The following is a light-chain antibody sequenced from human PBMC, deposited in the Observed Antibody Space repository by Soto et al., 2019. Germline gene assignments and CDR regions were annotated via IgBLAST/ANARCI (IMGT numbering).Light chain of an antibody. J-gene: IGKJ3*01. CDR2: GAS. CDR3: QQYNNWPFT. V-gene: IGKV3-15*01. Sequence: EIVMTQSPATLSVSPGERATLSCRASQSVTSNLAWYQQKAGQAPRLLIYGASTRTTGVPARFSGSGSATEFTLTIGSLQSEDFAVYYCQQYNNWPFTFGPGTKVDIK. CDR1: QSVTSN.